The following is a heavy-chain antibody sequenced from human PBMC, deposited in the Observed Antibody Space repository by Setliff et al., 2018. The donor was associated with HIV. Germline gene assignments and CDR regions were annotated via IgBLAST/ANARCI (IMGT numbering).Heavy chain of an antibody. Sequence: GGSLRLSCAASGFTFGSYSLNWVRQAPGKGLEWISYITKRADETHYADSVKGRFTISRDNAKNSLYLQMNSLRAEDTAVYYCAKDRWDSGGYYYYGLDVWGQGTTVTVSS. CDR1: GFTFGSYS. J-gene: IGHJ6*02. V-gene: IGHV3-21*05. CDR2: ITKRADET. CDR3: AKDRWDSGGYYYYGLDV. D-gene: IGHD3-10*01.